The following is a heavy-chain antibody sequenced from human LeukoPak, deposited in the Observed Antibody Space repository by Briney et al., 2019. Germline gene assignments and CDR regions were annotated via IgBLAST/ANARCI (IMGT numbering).Heavy chain of an antibody. CDR1: GYTFTSYG. D-gene: IGHD3-3*01. CDR2: IIPILGTA. J-gene: IGHJ5*02. CDR3: AADFWVPGWFDP. Sequence: SVKVSCKASGYTFTSYGISWVRQAPGQGLEWMGGIIPILGTANYAQKFQGRVTITADKSTSTAYMELSSLRSEDTAVYYCAADFWVPGWFDPWGQGTLVTVSA. V-gene: IGHV1-69*10.